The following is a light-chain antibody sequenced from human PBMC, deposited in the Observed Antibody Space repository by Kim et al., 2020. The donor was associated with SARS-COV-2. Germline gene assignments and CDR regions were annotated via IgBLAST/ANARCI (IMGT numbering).Light chain of an antibody. CDR3: QRRSNWPLT. J-gene: IGKJ4*01. V-gene: IGKV3-11*01. CDR1: QSVSSY. Sequence: EIVLTQSPATLSLSPGERATLSCRASQSVSSYLAWYQQKPGQAPRLLIYDASNMATGIPARFSGSGSGTDFTLTISSLEPEDFAVYYCQRRSNWPLTFGGGTKVDIK. CDR2: DAS.